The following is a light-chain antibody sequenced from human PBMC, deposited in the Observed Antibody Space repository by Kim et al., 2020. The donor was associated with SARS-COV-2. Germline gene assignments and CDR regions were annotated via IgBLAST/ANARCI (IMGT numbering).Light chain of an antibody. J-gene: IGKJ1*01. Sequence: DIQMTQSPSSLSASLGDRVTITCRASQSISNHLNWYQQKSGKAPKLLIYTASSLQSGVPSRFSGSGYGTDFTLTISSLQPEDFATYYCQQSYSTPRTFGQGTKVDIK. CDR3: QQSYSTPRT. CDR1: QSISNH. V-gene: IGKV1-39*01. CDR2: TAS.